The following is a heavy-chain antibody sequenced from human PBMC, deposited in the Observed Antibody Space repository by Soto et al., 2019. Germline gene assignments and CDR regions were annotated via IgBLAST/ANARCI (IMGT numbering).Heavy chain of an antibody. CDR3: ARLGVYSSDYYNYYYGMDV. V-gene: IGHV4-39*01. D-gene: IGHD3-22*01. CDR2: IYYSGST. Sequence: SETLSLTCTVSGGSISSSSYYWGWIRQPPGKGLEWIGSIYYSGSTYYNPSLKSRVTISVDTSKNQFSLKLSSVTAADTAVYYCARLGVYSSDYYNYYYGMDVWGQGTTVTVSS. CDR1: GGSISSSSYY. J-gene: IGHJ6*02.